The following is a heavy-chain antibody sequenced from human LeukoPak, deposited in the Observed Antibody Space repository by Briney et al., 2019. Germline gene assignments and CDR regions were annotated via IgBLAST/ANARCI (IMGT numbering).Heavy chain of an antibody. CDR2: IYSGGST. CDR3: ARGPREAGIVPDY. D-gene: IGHD2/OR15-2a*01. V-gene: IGHV3-66*01. Sequence: SGGSLRLSCAASGFTVSSNYMSWVRQAPGKGLEWVSVIYSGGSTYYADSVKGRFTISRDNSKNTLYLQMNSLRAEDTAVYYCARGPREAGIVPDYWGQGTLVIVSS. J-gene: IGHJ4*02. CDR1: GFTVSSNY.